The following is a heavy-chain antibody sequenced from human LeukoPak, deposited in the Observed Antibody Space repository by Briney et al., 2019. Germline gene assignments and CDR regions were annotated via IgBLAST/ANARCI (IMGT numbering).Heavy chain of an antibody. CDR3: ARDSSYSSGWYFDY. CDR2: ISYSGST. J-gene: IGHJ4*02. D-gene: IGHD6-19*01. CDR1: VGSISIYY. Sequence: PSQTLALTCTVSVGSISIYYWSWIRQPPGKGLEWIGYISYSGSTNYNPSLKSRVTISVDTSKNQFSLKLTSLTAADTAVYYCARDSSYSSGWYFDYWGQGTLVTVSS. V-gene: IGHV4-59*01.